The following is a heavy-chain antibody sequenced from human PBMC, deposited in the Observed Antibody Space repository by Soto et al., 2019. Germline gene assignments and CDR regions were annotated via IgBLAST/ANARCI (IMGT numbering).Heavy chain of an antibody. Sequence: QVQLVESGGGVVQPGRSLRLSCAASGFTFSSYGMHWVRQAPGKGLEWVAVIWYDGSNKYYADSVKGRFTISIYNSKNTLYLQMNSLRAEDTAVYYCARDLGYCSGGSCYPRGMDVWSQGPTVTVSS. CDR2: IWYDGSNK. CDR1: GFTFSSYG. V-gene: IGHV3-33*01. CDR3: ARDLGYCSGGSCYPRGMDV. D-gene: IGHD2-15*01. J-gene: IGHJ6*02.